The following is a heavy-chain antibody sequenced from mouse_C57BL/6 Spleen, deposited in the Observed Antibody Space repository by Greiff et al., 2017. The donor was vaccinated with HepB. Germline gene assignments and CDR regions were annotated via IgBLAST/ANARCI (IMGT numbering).Heavy chain of an antibody. D-gene: IGHD3-3*01. J-gene: IGHJ2*01. CDR1: GFSLTSYG. CDR3: ARRGDFYYFDY. V-gene: IGHV2-2*01. CDR2: IWSGGST. Sequence: QVQLKESGPGLVQPSQSLSITCTVSGFSLTSYGVHWVRQSPGKGLEWLGVIWSGGSTDYNAAFISRLSISKDNSKSQVFFKMNSLQADDTAIYYCARRGDFYYFDYWGQGTTLTVSS.